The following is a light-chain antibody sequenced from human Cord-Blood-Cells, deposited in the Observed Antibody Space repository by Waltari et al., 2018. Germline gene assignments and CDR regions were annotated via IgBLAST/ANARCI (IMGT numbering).Light chain of an antibody. Sequence: QSALTQPASVSGSPGQSITISCTGTSSDVGGYNYVSCYQQHPGKAPKLMIYDVSNRPSGVSNPCSGSKSGNTASLTISGLQAEDEADYYCSSYTSSSTVVFGGGTKLTVL. V-gene: IGLV2-14*01. CDR2: DVS. J-gene: IGLJ2*01. CDR3: SSYTSSSTVV. CDR1: SSDVGGYNY.